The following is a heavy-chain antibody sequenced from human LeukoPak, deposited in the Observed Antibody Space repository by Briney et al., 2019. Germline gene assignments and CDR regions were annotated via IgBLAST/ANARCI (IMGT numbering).Heavy chain of an antibody. J-gene: IGHJ4*02. D-gene: IGHD3-10*01. CDR3: ARSVLLWFGEFPPYFDY. CDR1: GFTLSDYY. CDR2: ISSSGSTI. V-gene: IGHV3-11*01. Sequence: PGGSLRLSCAASGFTLSDYYMSWIRQAPGKGLEWVSYISSSGSTIYYADPVKGRFTISRDNAKNSLYLQMNSLRAEDTAVYYCARSVLLWFGEFPPYFDYWGQGTLVTVSS.